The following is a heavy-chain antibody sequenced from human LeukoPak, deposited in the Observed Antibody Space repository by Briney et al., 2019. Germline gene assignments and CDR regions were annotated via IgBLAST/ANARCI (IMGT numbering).Heavy chain of an antibody. CDR3: ARDYYDNSGYSHDS. V-gene: IGHV3-7*01. J-gene: IGHJ4*02. CDR1: GFTFSSYW. CDR2: IKQDGSEK. D-gene: IGHD3-22*01. Sequence: VGSLRLSCAASGFTFSSYWISWVRQAPGWGLDWVANIKQDGSEKYYVTSVKCRFTISTDNAKNSLYLQMSSLRAEDTAIYYCARDYYDNSGYSHDSWGQGTLVTVSS.